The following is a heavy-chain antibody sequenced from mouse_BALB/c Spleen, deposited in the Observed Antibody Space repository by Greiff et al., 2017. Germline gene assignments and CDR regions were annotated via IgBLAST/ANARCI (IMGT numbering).Heavy chain of an antibody. CDR2: IWGDGST. CDR1: GFSLTGYG. D-gene: IGHD2-14*01. CDR3: DKRDYRYEAMDY. J-gene: IGHJ4*01. V-gene: IGHV2-6-7*01. Sequence: VKVVESGPGLVAPSQSLSITCTVSGFSLTGYGVNWVRQPPGKGLVWLGMIWGDGSTDYNSALKSRLSISKDNSKSQVFLKMNSLQADDTARYYCDKRDYRYEAMDYWGQRTSVTVSS.